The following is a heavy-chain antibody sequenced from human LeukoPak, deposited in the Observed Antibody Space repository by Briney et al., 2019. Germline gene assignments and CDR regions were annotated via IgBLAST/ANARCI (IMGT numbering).Heavy chain of an antibody. D-gene: IGHD6-13*01. CDR2: MNPNSGNT. J-gene: IGHJ5*02. CDR1: GYTFTSYD. Sequence: ASVKVSCKASGYTFTSYDINWVRQATGQGLEWMGWMNPNSGNTGYAQKFQGRVTITRNTSISTAYMELNNLRSEDTAVYYCARGRSYSSSWYGNLNNWLDPWGQGTLVTVSS. CDR3: ARGRSYSSSWYGNLNNWLDP. V-gene: IGHV1-8*03.